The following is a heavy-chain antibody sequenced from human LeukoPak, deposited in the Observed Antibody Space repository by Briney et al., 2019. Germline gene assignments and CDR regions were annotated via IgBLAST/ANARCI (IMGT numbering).Heavy chain of an antibody. D-gene: IGHD5-24*01. CDR2: ISSGGSTI. Sequence: PGGSLRLSCAASGFIFSDYYMSWIRQAPGKGLEWLSFISSGGSTIYYADSVKGRFTISRDNAQNSLYLQMNSLRAEDTAVYYCARERWLQFFGVLAYWGQGTLVTVSS. CDR1: GFIFSDYY. J-gene: IGHJ4*02. CDR3: ARERWLQFFGVLAY. V-gene: IGHV3-11*04.